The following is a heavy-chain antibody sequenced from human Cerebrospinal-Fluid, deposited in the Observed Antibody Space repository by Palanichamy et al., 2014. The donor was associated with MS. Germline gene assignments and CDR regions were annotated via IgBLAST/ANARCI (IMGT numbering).Heavy chain of an antibody. V-gene: IGHV4-59*01. Sequence: EWAPGLVKPSETLSLTCTVSGGPISSYYWSWIRQPPGKGLEWIGYIYYSGSTNYNPSLKSRVTISVDTSKNQFSLKLSSVTAADTAFYYCARVRSGWYYFDYWGQGTLLTVSS. CDR1: GGPISSYY. J-gene: IGHJ4*02. D-gene: IGHD6-19*01. CDR2: IYYSGST. CDR3: ARVRSGWYYFDY.